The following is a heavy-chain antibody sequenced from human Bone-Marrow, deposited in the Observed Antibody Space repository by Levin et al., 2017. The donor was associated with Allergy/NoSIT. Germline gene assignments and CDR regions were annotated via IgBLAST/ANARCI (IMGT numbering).Heavy chain of an antibody. CDR2: ITSSGDST. CDR3: ARDPARGYYDSSGYSGDH. CDR1: GFTFRHYT. V-gene: IGHV3-48*02. Sequence: PGGSLRLSCAASGFTFRHYTMNWVRQAPGKGLEWVSCITSSGDSTHYADSVKGRFTISRDNAKNSLYLQLNRLRDEDTAMYYCARDPARGYYDSSGYSGDHWGQGTLVTVSS. J-gene: IGHJ4*02. D-gene: IGHD3-22*01.